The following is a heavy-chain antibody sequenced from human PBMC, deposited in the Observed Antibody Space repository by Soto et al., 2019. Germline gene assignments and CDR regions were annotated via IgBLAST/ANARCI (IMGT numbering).Heavy chain of an antibody. CDR3: AKDLTPYYDILTGYWSPGLDY. CDR2: ISWNSGSI. V-gene: IGHV3-9*01. D-gene: IGHD3-9*01. CDR1: GFTFDDYA. Sequence: GGSLRLSCAASGFTFDDYAMHWVRQAPGKGLEWVSGISWNSGSIGYADSVKGRFTISRDNAKNSLYLQMNSLRAEDTALYYCAKDLTPYYDILTGYWSPGLDYWGQGTLVTVSS. J-gene: IGHJ4*02.